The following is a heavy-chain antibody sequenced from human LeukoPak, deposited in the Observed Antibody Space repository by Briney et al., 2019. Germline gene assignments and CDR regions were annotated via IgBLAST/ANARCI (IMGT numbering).Heavy chain of an antibody. CDR1: GGSISSYY. CDR3: ARVEGYCTNGVCSPGVFDY. J-gene: IGHJ4*02. CDR2: IYYSGST. Sequence: SETLSLTCTVSGGSISSYYWSWIRQPPGKGLEWIGYIYYSGSTNYNPSLKSRVTISVDTSKNQFSLKLSSVTAADTAVYYCARVEGYCTNGVCSPGVFDYWGQGTLVTVSS. D-gene: IGHD2-8*01. V-gene: IGHV4-59*12.